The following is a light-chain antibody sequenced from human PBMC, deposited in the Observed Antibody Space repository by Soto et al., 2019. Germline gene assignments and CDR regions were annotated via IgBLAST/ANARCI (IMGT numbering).Light chain of an antibody. J-gene: IGKJ1*01. CDR1: QSVSSNY. CDR2: GAS. V-gene: IGKV3-20*01. Sequence: EIVLTQSPGTLSLSPGETATLSCRASQSVSSNYLAWYQQKPGQAPRLLIYGASSRATGIPDRFSGFGSGTDWTEFTLTISRREPEDFAVYYCQQYDRSPWTFGQGTKVEIK. CDR3: QQYDRSPWT.